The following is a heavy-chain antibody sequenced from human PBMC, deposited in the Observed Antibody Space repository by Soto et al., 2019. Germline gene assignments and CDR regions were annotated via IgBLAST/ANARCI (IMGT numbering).Heavy chain of an antibody. J-gene: IGHJ4*02. CDR1: GFTFSSAW. CDR2: IKSKIEVGTI. V-gene: IGHV3-15*01. D-gene: IGHD3-3*01. CDR3: TTGLRSCYYKY. Sequence: EVQLVESGEGLVNPGGSLRLSCAAYGFTFSSAWMSWVRQAPGKGLEWVGRIKSKIEVGTIDYAATVKGRFTISRDDSESTLYLQMNSLKTYDTAVYYGTTGLRSCYYKYWGQGALVTVSS.